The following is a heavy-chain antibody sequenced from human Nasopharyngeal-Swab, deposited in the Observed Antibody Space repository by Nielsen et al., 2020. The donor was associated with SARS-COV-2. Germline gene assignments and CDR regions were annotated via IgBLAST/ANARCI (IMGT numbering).Heavy chain of an antibody. Sequence: SETLSLTCAVYGGFFSGYYWSWIRQPPGKGLEWTGEVNHSGSTHYNPSLKSRVTISVDTSNNQFSLKLSSVTAADTALYYCARAGDLTAYYSYYMDVWGNGTTVTVSS. CDR1: GGFFSGYY. J-gene: IGHJ6*03. D-gene: IGHD2-21*02. CDR3: ARAGDLTAYYSYYMDV. V-gene: IGHV4-34*01. CDR2: VNHSGST.